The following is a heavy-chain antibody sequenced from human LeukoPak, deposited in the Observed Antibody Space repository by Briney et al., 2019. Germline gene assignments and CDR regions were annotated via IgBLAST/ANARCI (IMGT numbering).Heavy chain of an antibody. J-gene: IGHJ4*02. CDR2: ISYDGSIN. Sequence: GGSLRLSCAASGFTFSSYAMHWVRQAPGKGLEWVALISYDGSINDYADSVKGRFTISRDDSENTLYLQMNSLRAEDTAVYYCAKATGYLLWGQGTLVTVSS. V-gene: IGHV3-30*04. CDR3: AKATGYLL. CDR1: GFTFSSYA. D-gene: IGHD1-14*01.